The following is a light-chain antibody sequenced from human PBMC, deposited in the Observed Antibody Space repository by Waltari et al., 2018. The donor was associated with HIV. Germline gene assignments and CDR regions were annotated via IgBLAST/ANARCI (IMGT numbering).Light chain of an antibody. CDR2: WAS. CDR3: QQYYSPPFT. V-gene: IGKV4-1*01. J-gene: IGKJ4*01. CDR1: QTILYVSNNEQY. Sequence: DIVMTQSPDSLAVSLGERATIKRWSSQTILYVSNNEQYLAWYQQKPGQPPKLLISWASTRESGVPERFSGSGSGTDFTLTISSLQAEDVAVYFCQQYYSPPFTFGGGTKVEIK.